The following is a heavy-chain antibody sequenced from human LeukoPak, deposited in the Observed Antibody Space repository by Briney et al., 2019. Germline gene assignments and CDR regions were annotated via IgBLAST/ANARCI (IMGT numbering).Heavy chain of an antibody. Sequence: ASVKVSCKASGYTFTGYYIHWVRQAPGQGLEWMGWINPNSGATNFARKFQGRVTMTKDTSITTAYMELTRLISDDTAVYYCARDVDSAMVLNYWGQGTLVTVSS. CDR3: ARDVDSAMVLNY. CDR2: INPNSGAT. CDR1: GYTFTGYY. V-gene: IGHV1-2*02. D-gene: IGHD5-18*01. J-gene: IGHJ4*02.